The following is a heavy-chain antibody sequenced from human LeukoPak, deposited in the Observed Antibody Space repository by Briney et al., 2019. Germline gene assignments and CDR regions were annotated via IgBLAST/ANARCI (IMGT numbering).Heavy chain of an antibody. D-gene: IGHD3-22*01. CDR1: GFTFSDYS. CDR3: ARGDSLVVVLPEFDY. Sequence: GGSLRLSCAASGFTFSDYSLHWVRQAPGKGLEWVAVISFDGTNKYYTDSVKGRFTISRDNSKNTLYLQMSSLRAADTAVYFCARGDSLVVVLPEFDYWGQGTLVTVSS. CDR2: ISFDGTNK. J-gene: IGHJ4*02. V-gene: IGHV3-30-3*01.